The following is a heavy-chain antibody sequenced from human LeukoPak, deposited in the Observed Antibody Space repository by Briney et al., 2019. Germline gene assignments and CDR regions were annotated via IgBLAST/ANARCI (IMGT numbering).Heavy chain of an antibody. Sequence: PGGSLTLSCAASGFTFSSYGMHWVRQAPGKGLVWVAVISYDGSNKYYADSVKGRFTISRDNSKNTLYLQMNSLRAEDTAVYYCAKGSYGDFSYYFDYWGQGTLVTVSS. CDR1: GFTFSSYG. V-gene: IGHV3-30*18. J-gene: IGHJ4*02. CDR2: ISYDGSNK. CDR3: AKGSYGDFSYYFDY. D-gene: IGHD4-17*01.